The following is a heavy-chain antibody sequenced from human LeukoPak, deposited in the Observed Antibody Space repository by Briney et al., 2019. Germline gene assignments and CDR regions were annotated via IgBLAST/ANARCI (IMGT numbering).Heavy chain of an antibody. D-gene: IGHD3-9*01. Sequence: QSGGSLRLSCAASGFTFSSYGMSWVRQAPGKGLEWVSAISGSGGSTYYADSVKGRFTISRDNSKNTLYLQMNSLRAEDTAVYYCASQDILTGYYSVWGQGTLVTVSS. CDR2: ISGSGGST. CDR3: ASQDILTGYYSV. V-gene: IGHV3-23*01. J-gene: IGHJ4*02. CDR1: GFTFSSYG.